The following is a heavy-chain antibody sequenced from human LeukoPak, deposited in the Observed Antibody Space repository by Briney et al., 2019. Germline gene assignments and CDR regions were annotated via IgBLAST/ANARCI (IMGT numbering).Heavy chain of an antibody. CDR1: GFTFSSYA. CDR2: ISGTGSGT. CDR3: AKDHSNWYFDL. Sequence: GGSLRLSCAASGFTFSSYAMSWVRQAPGKRLEWVSAISGTGSGTYYADSVKGRFTISRDNSKNALYLQMNSLRAEDTALYYCAKDHSNWYFDLWGRGTLLTVSS. J-gene: IGHJ2*01. V-gene: IGHV3-23*01.